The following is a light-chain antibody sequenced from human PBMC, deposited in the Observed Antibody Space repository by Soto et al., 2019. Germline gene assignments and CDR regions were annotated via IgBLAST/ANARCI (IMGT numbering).Light chain of an antibody. CDR2: GAS. CDR3: QQYGSSPWT. J-gene: IGKJ1*01. V-gene: IGKV3-20*01. CDR1: QSVSSSY. Sequence: EIVLTQSPGTLSLSPGERATLSCRASQSVSSSYLAWYQQKPGQAPRLLIYGASSRATGIPDRFSGSGSGTDFTLIISRLEPADFAVYYCQQYGSSPWTFGQGTKVEIK.